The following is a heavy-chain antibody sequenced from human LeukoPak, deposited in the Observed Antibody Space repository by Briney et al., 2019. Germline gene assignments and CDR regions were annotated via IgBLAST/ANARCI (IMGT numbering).Heavy chain of an antibody. D-gene: IGHD1-7*01. J-gene: IGHJ3*02. CDR2: IIPIFGTA. CDR3: AREKVELGDAFDI. CDR1: GGTYSSYA. V-gene: IGHV1-69*01. Sequence: GASVKVSCKASGGTYSSYAISWVRQAPGQGLEWMGGIIPIFGTANYAQKLQGRVTITADESTSTAYVELSSLRSEDTAVYYCAREKVELGDAFDIWGQGTMVTVSS.